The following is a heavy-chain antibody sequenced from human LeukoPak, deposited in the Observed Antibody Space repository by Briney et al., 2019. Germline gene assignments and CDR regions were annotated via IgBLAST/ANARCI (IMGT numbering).Heavy chain of an antibody. D-gene: IGHD3-22*01. Sequence: GGSLRLSCAASGFTFDDYAMHCVRQAPGKGLECVSGISLNSGSIGYADSVKGRFTISRDNAKNSLYLQMNSLRAEDMALYYCAKDMRDSSGYSPYAFAISGQGTMVTASS. V-gene: IGHV3-9*03. CDR2: ISLNSGSI. CDR3: AKDMRDSSGYSPYAFAI. CDR1: GFTFDDYA. J-gene: IGHJ3*02.